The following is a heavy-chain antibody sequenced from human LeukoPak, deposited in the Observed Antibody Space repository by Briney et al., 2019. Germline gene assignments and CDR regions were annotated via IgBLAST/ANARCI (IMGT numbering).Heavy chain of an antibody. CDR1: GGTFSSYT. J-gene: IGHJ4*02. CDR3: ARGGASSIAGNEGFDY. Sequence: ASVKVSCKASGGTFSSYTISWVRQATGQGLEWMGWMNPNSGNTGYAQKFQGRVTITRNTSISTAYMELSSLRSEDTAVYYCARGGASSIAGNEGFDYWGQGTLVTVSS. D-gene: IGHD6-6*01. CDR2: MNPNSGNT. V-gene: IGHV1-8*03.